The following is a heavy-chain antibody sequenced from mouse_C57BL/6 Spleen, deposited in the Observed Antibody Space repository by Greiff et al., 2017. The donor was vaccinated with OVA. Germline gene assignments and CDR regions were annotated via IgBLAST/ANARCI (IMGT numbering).Heavy chain of an antibody. D-gene: IGHD1-1*01. Sequence: QVQLQQPGAELVRPGSSVKLSCKASGYTFTSYWMHWVKQRPIQGLEWIGNIDPSDSETHYNQKFKDKATLTVDKSSSTAYMQLSSLTSEDSAVYYCASYYYGRGDVDVWGTGTTVTVSS. V-gene: IGHV1-52*01. J-gene: IGHJ1*03. CDR2: IDPSDSET. CDR1: GYTFTSYW. CDR3: ASYYYGRGDVDV.